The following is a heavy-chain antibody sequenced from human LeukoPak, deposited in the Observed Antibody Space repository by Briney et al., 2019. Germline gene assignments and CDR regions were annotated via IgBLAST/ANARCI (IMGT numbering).Heavy chain of an antibody. V-gene: IGHV3-15*01. CDR2: IKSKTDGGTT. CDR1: GFTFSSYA. Sequence: GGSLRLSCAASGFTFSSYAMSWVRQAPGKGLEWVGRIKSKTDGGTTDYAAPVKGRFTISRDDSKNTLYLQMNSLKTEDTAVYYCTTGGTVEMATITDYWGQGTLVTVSS. D-gene: IGHD5-24*01. CDR3: TTGGTVEMATITDY. J-gene: IGHJ4*02.